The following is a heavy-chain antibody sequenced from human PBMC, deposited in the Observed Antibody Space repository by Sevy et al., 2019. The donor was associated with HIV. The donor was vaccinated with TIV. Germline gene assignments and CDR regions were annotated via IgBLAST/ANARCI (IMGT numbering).Heavy chain of an antibody. Sequence: GGSLRLSCAASGFTFSRYAMNWVRQAPGKGLEWVAVISSDGRNKYYADSVKARFTISRDNSKNTLHLQMNSLRSEDTALYYCARDKGESSSSFLGELSYWGQGTLVTVSS. D-gene: IGHD3-16*02. J-gene: IGHJ4*02. CDR3: ARDKGESSSSFLGELSY. CDR1: GFTFSRYA. V-gene: IGHV3-30*04. CDR2: ISSDGRNK.